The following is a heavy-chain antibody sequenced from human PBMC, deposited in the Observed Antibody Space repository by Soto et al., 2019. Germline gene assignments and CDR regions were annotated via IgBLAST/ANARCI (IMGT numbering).Heavy chain of an antibody. V-gene: IGHV4-59*08. D-gene: IGHD4-17*01. J-gene: IGHJ4*02. CDR1: GGSISSYY. CDR2: IYYSGST. Sequence: SETLSLTCTVSGGSISSYYWSWIRQPPGKGLEWIGYIYYSGSTNYNPSLKSRVTISVDTSKNQFSLKLSSVTAADTAVYYCARHLHPDYGDYHFDYWGQGTLVTVSS. CDR3: ARHLHPDYGDYHFDY.